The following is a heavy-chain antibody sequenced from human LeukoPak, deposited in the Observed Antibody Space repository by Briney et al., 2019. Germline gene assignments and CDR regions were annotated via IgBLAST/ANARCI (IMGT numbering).Heavy chain of an antibody. Sequence: ASVKVSCKASGGTFSSYAISWVRQAPGQGLEWMGWINPNSGGTNYAQKFQGRVTMTRDTSISTAYMELSRLRSDDTAVYYCARTGGYSSSYYFDYWGQGTLVTVSS. J-gene: IGHJ4*02. CDR2: INPNSGGT. CDR3: ARTGGYSSSYYFDY. D-gene: IGHD6-6*01. V-gene: IGHV1-2*02. CDR1: GGTFSSYA.